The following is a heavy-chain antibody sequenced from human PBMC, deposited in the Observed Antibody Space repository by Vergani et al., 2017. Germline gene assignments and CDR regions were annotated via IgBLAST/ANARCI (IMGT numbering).Heavy chain of an antibody. Sequence: QVQLVQSGAEVKKPGASVKVSCEGSGYTFRNYGISWVRQAPGEGLEWMGGIIPIFGTANYAQKFQGRVTMTRDTSTSTVYMELSSLRSEDTAVYYCTRGWYYDSIAYWAYWGQGTLVTVSS. CDR3: TRGWYYDSIAYWAY. CDR2: IIPIFGTA. D-gene: IGHD3-22*01. J-gene: IGHJ4*02. CDR1: GYTFRNYG. V-gene: IGHV1-69*05.